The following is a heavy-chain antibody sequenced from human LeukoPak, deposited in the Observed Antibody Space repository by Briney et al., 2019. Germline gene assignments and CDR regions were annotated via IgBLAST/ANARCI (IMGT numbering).Heavy chain of an antibody. CDR1: GGSISSYY. Sequence: SETLSLTCTVSGGSISSYYWSWIRQPPGKGLEWIGYIYYSGSTNYNSSLKSRVSISIDTSKNRFSLKLSSVTAADTAVYYCAVLPRYYYDSSGLHLNWGQGTLVTVSS. V-gene: IGHV4-59*01. J-gene: IGHJ4*02. CDR3: AVLPRYYYDSSGLHLN. D-gene: IGHD3-22*01. CDR2: IYYSGST.